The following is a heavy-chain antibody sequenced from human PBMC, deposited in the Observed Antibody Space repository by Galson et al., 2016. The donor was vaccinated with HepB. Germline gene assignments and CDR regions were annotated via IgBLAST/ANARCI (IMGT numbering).Heavy chain of an antibody. Sequence: SLRLSCAVSGFTFSRYAMNWVRRAPGTGLEWVSGISGSGGSIFYADSVKGRFTISRDNSKNTLYLQMNSLRAEDTAIYYCAKEGTIFGAVPYGMDVWGQGTTVTVSS. CDR1: GFTFSRYA. J-gene: IGHJ6*02. V-gene: IGHV3-23*01. CDR3: AKEGTIFGAVPYGMDV. D-gene: IGHD3-3*01. CDR2: ISGSGGSI.